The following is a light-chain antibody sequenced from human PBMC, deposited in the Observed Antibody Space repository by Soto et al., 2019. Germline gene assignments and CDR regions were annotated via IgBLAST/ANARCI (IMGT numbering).Light chain of an antibody. Sequence: AIRMTQSPSSLSASTGDRITITCRASQGISSYLAWFQQKPGRPPKLLMSATSTLQSDVPSRFSGSGSGTDFTLTIGCLQSEDLATYYCQQYYTYPWTFGQGTKVEIK. J-gene: IGKJ1*01. CDR2: ATS. CDR1: QGISSY. V-gene: IGKV1-8*01. CDR3: QQYYTYPWT.